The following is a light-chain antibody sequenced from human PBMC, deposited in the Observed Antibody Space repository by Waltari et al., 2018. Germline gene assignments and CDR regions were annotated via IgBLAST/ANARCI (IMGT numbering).Light chain of an antibody. CDR1: NSDIGGYDF. J-gene: IGLJ2*01. CDR2: EVS. Sequence: QAALTQPRSVSGSPGQSVTISCTGTNSDIGGYDFVSWYQQHPGTAPKLMISEVSKRPSGVSGRFSGSKSGNTATLTISGLQAEDEADYYCSSYVGRNTLIFAGGTRLTVL. CDR3: SSYVGRNTLI. V-gene: IGLV2-11*01.